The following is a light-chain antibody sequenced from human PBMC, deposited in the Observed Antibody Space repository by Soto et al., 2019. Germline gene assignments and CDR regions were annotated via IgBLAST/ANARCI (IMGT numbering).Light chain of an antibody. Sequence: EIVMTQSPATLSVSPGETATLSCRASQSVSGKLAWFQQKPGQAPRLLISGSSTRATGVPARFSGSGYGTEFTLTISSLQSEDFAVYYCQQYHKWPLSFGGGTKVAIK. CDR1: QSVSGK. V-gene: IGKV3-15*01. CDR2: GSS. J-gene: IGKJ4*01. CDR3: QQYHKWPLS.